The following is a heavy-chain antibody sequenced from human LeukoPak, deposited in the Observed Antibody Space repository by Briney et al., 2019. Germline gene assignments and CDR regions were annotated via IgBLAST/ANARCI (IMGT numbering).Heavy chain of an antibody. CDR1: GFTFSSYW. J-gene: IGHJ4*02. CDR3: ARGGDSSGYPLYFDY. V-gene: IGHV3-7*01. Sequence: GGSLRVSCAASGFTFSSYWMSWVRQAPGKGLEWVANIKQDGSEKYYVDSVKGRFTISRDNAKNSLYLQMNSLRAEDTAVYYCARGGDSSGYPLYFDYWGQGTLVTVSS. CDR2: IKQDGSEK. D-gene: IGHD3-22*01.